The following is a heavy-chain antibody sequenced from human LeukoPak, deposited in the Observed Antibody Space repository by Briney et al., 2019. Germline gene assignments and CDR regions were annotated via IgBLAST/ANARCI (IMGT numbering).Heavy chain of an antibody. CDR2: IIPILGIA. CDR3: ASRTYDSSGYYLYYFDY. CDR1: GGTFSSYP. V-gene: IGHV1-69*02. Sequence: SVKVSCKASGGTFSSYPISWVRQAPGQGLEWMGRIIPILGIANYAQKFQGRVTITADESTNTAYMELSSLGSEDTTVYYCASRTYDSSGYYLYYFDYWGQGTLVTVSS. J-gene: IGHJ4*02. D-gene: IGHD3-22*01.